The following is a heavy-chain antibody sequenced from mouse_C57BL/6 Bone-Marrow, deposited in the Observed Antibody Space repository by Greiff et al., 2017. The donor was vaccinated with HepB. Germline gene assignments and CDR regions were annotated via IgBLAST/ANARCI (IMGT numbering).Heavy chain of an antibody. CDR2: ISYDGSN. D-gene: IGHD2-2*01. V-gene: IGHV3-6*01. J-gene: IGHJ3*01. Sequence: EVKLVESGPGLVKPSQSLSLTCSVTGYSITSGYYWNWIRQFPGNKLEWMGYISYDGSNNYNPSLKNRISITRDTSKNQFFLKLNSVTTEDTATYYCAGYGYPFAYWGQGTLVTVSA. CDR3: AGYGYPFAY. CDR1: GYSITSGYY.